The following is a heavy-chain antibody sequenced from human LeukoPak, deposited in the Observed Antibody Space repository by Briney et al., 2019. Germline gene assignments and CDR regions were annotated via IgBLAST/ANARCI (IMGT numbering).Heavy chain of an antibody. CDR2: IYYSGIT. CDR1: GRSISIGDYY. J-gene: IGHJ6*03. V-gene: IGHV4-30-4*08. Sequence: KASQTLSLTCTLSGRSISIGDYYWTWIRQPPGKGLELFGYIYYSGITYYNPSLKSRITISVQASKNQSSLKLSSVTAADTAVYYCARAITMVRGVMAYYYYYMDVWGKGTTVTVSS. D-gene: IGHD3-10*01. CDR3: ARAITMVRGVMAYYYYYMDV.